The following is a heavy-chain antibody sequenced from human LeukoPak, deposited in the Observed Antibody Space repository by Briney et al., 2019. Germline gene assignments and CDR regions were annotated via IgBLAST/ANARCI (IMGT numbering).Heavy chain of an antibody. D-gene: IGHD3-22*01. CDR1: GGTFSSYA. Sequence: ASVKVSCKASGGTFSSYAISWVRQAPGQGLEWMGRIIPILGIANCAQKFQGRVTITADKSTSTAYMELSSLRSEDTAVYYCARGPYYDSSGYPYWGQGTLVTVSS. V-gene: IGHV1-69*04. CDR3: ARGPYYDSSGYPY. J-gene: IGHJ4*02. CDR2: IIPILGIA.